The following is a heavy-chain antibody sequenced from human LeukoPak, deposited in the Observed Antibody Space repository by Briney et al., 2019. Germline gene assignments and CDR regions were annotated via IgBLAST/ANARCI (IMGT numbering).Heavy chain of an antibody. J-gene: IGHJ4*02. Sequence: SSQTLSLTCTVSGGSISSGGYYWSWIRQHPGKGLEWIGYIYYSGSTYYNPSIKSRVTISVDTSKNQFSLKLSSVTAADTAVYYCARTMVRGVISCFDYWGQGTLVTVSS. V-gene: IGHV4-31*03. D-gene: IGHD3-10*01. CDR3: ARTMVRGVISCFDY. CDR2: IYYSGST. CDR1: GGSISSGGYY.